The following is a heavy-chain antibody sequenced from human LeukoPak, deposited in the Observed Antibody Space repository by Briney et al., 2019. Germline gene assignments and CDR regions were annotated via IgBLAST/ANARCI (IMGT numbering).Heavy chain of an antibody. Sequence: SETLSLTCTVSGGSISSYYWSWIRQPPGKGLEWIGYIYYSGSTNYNPSLKSRVTISVDTSKNQFSLKLSSVTAADTAVYYCAREVRDYYGSGSYYPYDYWGQGTLVTVSS. V-gene: IGHV4-59*12. CDR1: GGSISSYY. J-gene: IGHJ4*02. D-gene: IGHD3-10*01. CDR3: AREVRDYYGSGSYYPYDY. CDR2: IYYSGST.